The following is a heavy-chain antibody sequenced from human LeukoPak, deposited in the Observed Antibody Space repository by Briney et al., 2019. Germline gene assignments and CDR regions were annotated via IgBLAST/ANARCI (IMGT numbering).Heavy chain of an antibody. J-gene: IGHJ4*02. CDR3: ARAEGDSSSWYRY. CDR1: GFTFSSYS. Sequence: SGGSLRLSCAASGFTFSSYSMNWVRQAPGKGLEWVSSISSSSSYIYYADSVKGRFTISRDNAKNSLYLQMNSLRAEDTAVYYCARAEGDSSSWYRYWGQGTLVTVSS. CDR2: ISSSSSYI. V-gene: IGHV3-21*01. D-gene: IGHD6-13*01.